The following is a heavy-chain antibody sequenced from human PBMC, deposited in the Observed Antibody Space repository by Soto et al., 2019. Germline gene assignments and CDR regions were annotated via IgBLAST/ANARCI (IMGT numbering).Heavy chain of an antibody. D-gene: IGHD2-21*02. J-gene: IGHJ4*02. CDR3: ARFGLLTFDR. Sequence: PGGSLRLSCAASGFIFNTYSMDWVRQAPGKGLEGGASISPSGCYMYYGDSLKGRFTVSRDNAKNSLYLQIESMSADDTAIYYCARFGLLTFDRWGQGTLVHVSP. CDR2: ISPSGCYM. V-gene: IGHV3-21*01. CDR1: GFIFNTYS.